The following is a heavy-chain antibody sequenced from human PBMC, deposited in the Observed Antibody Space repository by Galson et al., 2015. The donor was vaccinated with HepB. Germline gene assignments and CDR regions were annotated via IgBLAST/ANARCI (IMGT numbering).Heavy chain of an antibody. CDR1: GFTFSSYS. V-gene: IGHV3-21*01. CDR2: ISSSSSYI. J-gene: IGHJ4*02. CDR3: ARDGGREEDYYDSSGYYFIDY. D-gene: IGHD3-22*01. Sequence: SLRLSCAASGFTFSSYSMNWVRQAPGKGLEWVSSISSSSSYIYYADSVKGRFTISRDNAKNSLYLQMNSLRAEDTAVYYCARDGGREEDYYDSSGYYFIDYWRQGTLVNVSS.